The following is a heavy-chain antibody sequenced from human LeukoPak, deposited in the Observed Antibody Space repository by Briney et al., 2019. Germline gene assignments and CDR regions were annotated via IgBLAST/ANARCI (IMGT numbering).Heavy chain of an antibody. CDR3: AFSCGGDCYSGEYYFDY. Sequence: SETLSLTCAGYGESFSSYFWSWIRQPPGKGLEWIGEINHSGSTNYNPSLKSRVTMSVDTSKNQFSLKLSSVTAADTAVYYCAFSCGGDCYSGEYYFDYWGQGTLVTVSS. J-gene: IGHJ4*02. CDR1: GESFSSYF. V-gene: IGHV4-34*01. CDR2: INHSGST. D-gene: IGHD2-21*02.